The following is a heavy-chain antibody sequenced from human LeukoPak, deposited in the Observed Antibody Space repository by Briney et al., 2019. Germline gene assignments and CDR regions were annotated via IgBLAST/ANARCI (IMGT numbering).Heavy chain of an antibody. CDR3: ARSSRTMVTSPFDY. D-gene: IGHD5-18*01. J-gene: IGHJ4*02. V-gene: IGHV1-69*13. Sequence: SVKGSCKASGGTFSSYAISWVRQAPAQGLVWMGGIIPIFGTANYAQKFQSRVTITADESTSTAYTELSSLRSEDTAVYYCARSSRTMVTSPFDYWGQGTLVTVSS. CDR1: GGTFSSYA. CDR2: IIPIFGTA.